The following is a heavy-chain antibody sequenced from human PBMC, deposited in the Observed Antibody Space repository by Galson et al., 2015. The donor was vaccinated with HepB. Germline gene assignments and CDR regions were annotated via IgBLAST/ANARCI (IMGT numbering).Heavy chain of an antibody. J-gene: IGHJ3*02. Sequence: SLRLSCAGSGFAFGDYGVNWFRQAPMKGLEWVGLIRGETYDGTTEYAASVQGRFTISRVDSKNIALLKMNSLKSEDTACYYCTRDGWLHSFDMWGQGTRVTVSS. CDR1: GFAFGDYG. D-gene: IGHD3-10*01. CDR2: IRGETYDGTT. V-gene: IGHV3-49*03. CDR3: TRDGWLHSFDM.